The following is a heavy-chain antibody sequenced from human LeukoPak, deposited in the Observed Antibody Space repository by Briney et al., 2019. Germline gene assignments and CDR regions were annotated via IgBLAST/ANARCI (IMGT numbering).Heavy chain of an antibody. J-gene: IGHJ4*02. CDR1: GLTVSNHD. CDR3: VRGWAAD. D-gene: IGHD6-13*01. CDR2: ISSSSST. V-gene: IGHV3-69-1*01. Sequence: GGSLRLSCAASGLTVSNHDMSWFRQAPGKGLEWVSYISSSSSTYYADSVKGRFTISRDNAKNSVSLQMSSLRADDTAVYYCVRGWAADWGQGTLVTVSS.